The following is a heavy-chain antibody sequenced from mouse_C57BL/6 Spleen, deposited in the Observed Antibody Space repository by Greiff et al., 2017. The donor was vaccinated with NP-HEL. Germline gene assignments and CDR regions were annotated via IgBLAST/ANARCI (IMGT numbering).Heavy chain of an antibody. Sequence: DVKLVESEGGLVQPGSSMKLSCTASGFTFSDYYMAWVRQVPEKGLEWVANINYDGSSTYYLDSLKSRFIISRDNAKNILYLQMSSLKSEDTATYYCARDGDDYGWYFDVWGTGTTVTVSS. J-gene: IGHJ1*03. CDR1: GFTFSDYY. CDR3: ARDGDDYGWYFDV. V-gene: IGHV5-16*01. CDR2: INYDGSST. D-gene: IGHD2-4*01.